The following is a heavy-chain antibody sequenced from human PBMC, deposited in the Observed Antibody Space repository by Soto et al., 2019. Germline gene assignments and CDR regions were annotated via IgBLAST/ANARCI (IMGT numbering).Heavy chain of an antibody. CDR1: GFTFSSFE. CDR2: ISSSADTI. CDR3: ARGPGYSTGWYSDY. V-gene: IGHV3-48*03. Sequence: EVQLVESGGGLVQPGGSLRLSCAASGFTFSSFEMNWVRQAPGKGLEWLSYISSSADTIYYADSVRGRFTTSRDNAKNSLSLQMNSLRAEDTAIYYCARGPGYSTGWYSDYWGQGTLVTVSS. J-gene: IGHJ4*02. D-gene: IGHD6-19*01.